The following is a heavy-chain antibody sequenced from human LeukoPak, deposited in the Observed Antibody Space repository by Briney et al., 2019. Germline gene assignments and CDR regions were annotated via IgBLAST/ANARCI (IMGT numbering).Heavy chain of an antibody. V-gene: IGHV3-48*01. Sequence: TGGSLRLSCAASGFTFSSYSMNWVRQAPGKGLEWVSYISSSSTMYYADSVKGRFSISRNNAKNSLYLQMNSLRAEDTAVYYCARDHHRRLYDSQARDTFDIWGQGTMVTVSS. J-gene: IGHJ3*02. CDR1: GFTFSSYS. CDR2: ISSSSTM. D-gene: IGHD3-22*01. CDR3: ARDHHRRLYDSQARDTFDI.